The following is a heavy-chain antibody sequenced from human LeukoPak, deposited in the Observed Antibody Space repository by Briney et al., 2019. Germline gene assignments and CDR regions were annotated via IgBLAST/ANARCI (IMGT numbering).Heavy chain of an antibody. Sequence: SVKVSCKASGYTFTGYYMHWVRQAPGQGLEWMGGIIPIFGTANYAQKFQGRVTITADESTSTAYMELSSLRSEDTAGYYCARVRPFLYGRAGGYDYWGKGPLFTVSS. V-gene: IGHV1-69*13. CDR3: ARVRPFLYGRAGGYDY. D-gene: IGHD1-14*01. CDR1: GYTFTGYY. J-gene: IGHJ4*02. CDR2: IIPIFGTA.